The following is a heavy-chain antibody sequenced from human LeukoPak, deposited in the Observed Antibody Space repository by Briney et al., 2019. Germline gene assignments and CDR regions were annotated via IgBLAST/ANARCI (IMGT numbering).Heavy chain of an antibody. J-gene: IGHJ4*02. CDR2: ISASGGST. V-gene: IGHV3-23*01. CDR3: AIQTRGYGGNSVSFDY. D-gene: IGHD4-23*01. CDR1: GITVSSYA. Sequence: GSLRLSCAAPGITVSSYAITWVRPAPGKGLEWVSGISASGGSTYYADSVKGRFTISRDNSKNTLYLQMNSLRAEDTAVYYCAIQTRGYGGNSVSFDYWGQGTLVTVSS.